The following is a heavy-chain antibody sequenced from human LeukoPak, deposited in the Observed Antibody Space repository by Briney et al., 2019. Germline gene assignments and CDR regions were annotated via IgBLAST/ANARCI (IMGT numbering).Heavy chain of an antibody. D-gene: IGHD3-10*01. CDR3: ARIPSGFGDPDN. CDR1: GYTFTDYY. CDR2: INPNSGGT. Sequence: ASVTVSYKASGYTFTDYYMHWVGQAPGQGGEGMGWINPNSGGTNYAQKFQGRVTITRDTSISTAYMELSRLRSDDTAVYYCARIPSGFGDPDNWGQGTLVTVSS. J-gene: IGHJ4*02. V-gene: IGHV1-2*02.